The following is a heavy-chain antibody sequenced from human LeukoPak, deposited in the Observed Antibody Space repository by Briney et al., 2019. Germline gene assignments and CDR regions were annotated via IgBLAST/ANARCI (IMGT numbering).Heavy chain of an antibody. D-gene: IGHD6-6*01. CDR2: IYYSGST. Sequence: PSETLSLTCTVSGGSISSYYWSWIRQPPGKGLEWIGYIYYSGSTNYNPSLKSRVSISLNTSKNQFSLKLSSVTAADTAVYYCAKYSSSSGDAFNIWGQGTVVTVSS. V-gene: IGHV4-59*08. CDR1: GGSISSYY. CDR3: AKYSSSSGDAFNI. J-gene: IGHJ3*02.